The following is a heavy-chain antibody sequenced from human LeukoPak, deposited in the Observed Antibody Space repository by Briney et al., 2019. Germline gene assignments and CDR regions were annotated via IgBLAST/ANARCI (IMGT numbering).Heavy chain of an antibody. CDR3: ATSLYSGLRPGDYYYYGMDV. D-gene: IGHD1-26*01. CDR1: GYTLTELS. J-gene: IGHJ6*02. CDR2: FDPEDGET. V-gene: IGHV1-24*01. Sequence: SVKVSCKVSGYTLTELSMHWVRQAPGKGLEWMGGFDPEDGETIYAQKFQGRVTMTEDTSTDTAYMELSSLRSEDTAVYYCATSLYSGLRPGDYYYYGMDVWGQGTTVTVSS.